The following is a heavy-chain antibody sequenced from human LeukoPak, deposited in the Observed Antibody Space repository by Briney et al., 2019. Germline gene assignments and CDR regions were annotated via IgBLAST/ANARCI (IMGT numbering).Heavy chain of an antibody. D-gene: IGHD5-12*01. CDR1: GFTFSSYG. V-gene: IGHV3-33*01. CDR2: IWYDGSNK. Sequence: GRSLRLSCAASGFTFSSYGMHWVRQAPGKGLEWVAVIWYDGSNKYYADSVKGRFTISRDNSKNTLYLQMNSLRAEDTAVYYCASAQRPEIVATLANWGQGTLVTVSS. CDR3: ASAQRPEIVATLAN. J-gene: IGHJ4*02.